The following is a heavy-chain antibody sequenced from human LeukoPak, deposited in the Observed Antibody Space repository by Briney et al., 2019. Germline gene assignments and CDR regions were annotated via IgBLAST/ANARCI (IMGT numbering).Heavy chain of an antibody. CDR3: ARAPTYYYGSGSWGYSDY. CDR1: GYTFTGYY. CDR2: INPNSGGT. J-gene: IGHJ4*02. Sequence: ASVKVSCKASGYTFTGYYMHWVRQAPGQGLEWMGWINPNSGGTNYAQKFQGRVTMTRDTSISTAYMELSRLRSDDTAVYYCARAPTYYYGSGSWGYSDYWGQGTLVTVSS. D-gene: IGHD3-10*01. V-gene: IGHV1-2*02.